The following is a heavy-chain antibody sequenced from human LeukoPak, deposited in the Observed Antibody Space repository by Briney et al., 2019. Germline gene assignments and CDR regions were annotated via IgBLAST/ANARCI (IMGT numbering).Heavy chain of an antibody. D-gene: IGHD3-22*01. CDR2: IKQDGSEK. Sequence: GGSLRLSCAASGFTFSSYWMSWVRQAPGKGLEWVANIKQDGSEKYYVDSVKGRFTISRDNAKNSLYLQMNSLRAEDTAVYYCARVSNYDSSGYFDYWGQGTLVTVSS. CDR3: ARVSNYDSSGYFDY. CDR1: GFTFSSYW. J-gene: IGHJ4*02. V-gene: IGHV3-7*01.